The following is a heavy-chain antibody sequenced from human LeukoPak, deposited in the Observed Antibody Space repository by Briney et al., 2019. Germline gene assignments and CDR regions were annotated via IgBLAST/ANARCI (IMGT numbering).Heavy chain of an antibody. CDR1: GFALSDYW. CDR3: AREKEVNWFDP. V-gene: IGHV3-74*01. CDR2: ITNDGRST. J-gene: IGHJ5*02. Sequence: PGGSLRLSCAASGFALSDYWMHWVRQAPGKGLVWVSLITNDGRSTSYADSVRDRFTISRDTAKNTLYLQMNSLRAEDTAVYYCAREKEVNWFDPWGQGTLVTVSS.